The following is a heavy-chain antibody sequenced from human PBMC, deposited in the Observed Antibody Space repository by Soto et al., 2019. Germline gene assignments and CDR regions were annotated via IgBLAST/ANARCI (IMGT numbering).Heavy chain of an antibody. V-gene: IGHV4-34*01. Sequence: QVQLQQWGAGLLKPSETLSLTCAVYGGSFSGYYWSWIRQPPGKGLEWIGEITHSGSTNYHPSLKRRVTISVDTSKNKFSMQLSAVAAAATAVYYCARGTSYGSGSYFAYYYDGMDVWGQGTTVTVSS. CDR3: ARGTSYGSGSYFAYYYDGMDV. CDR1: GGSFSGYY. D-gene: IGHD3-10*01. J-gene: IGHJ6*02. CDR2: ITHSGST.